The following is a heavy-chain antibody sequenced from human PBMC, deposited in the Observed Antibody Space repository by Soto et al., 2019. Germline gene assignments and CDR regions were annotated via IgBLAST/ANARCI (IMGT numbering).Heavy chain of an antibody. V-gene: IGHV3-30*18. Sequence: ESGGGVVQPGRSLRLSCAASGFTFSSYGMHWVRQAPGKGLEWVAVISYDGSNKYYADSVKGRFTISRDNSKNTLYLQMNSLRAEDTAVYYCAKVLIPSREGFFDYWGQGTLVTVSS. CDR1: GFTFSSYG. CDR3: AKVLIPSREGFFDY. CDR2: ISYDGSNK. D-gene: IGHD2-2*01. J-gene: IGHJ4*02.